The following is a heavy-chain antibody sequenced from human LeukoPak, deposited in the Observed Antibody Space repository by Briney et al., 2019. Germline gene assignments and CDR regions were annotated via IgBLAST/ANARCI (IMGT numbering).Heavy chain of an antibody. D-gene: IGHD2-2*01. Sequence: GGSLRLSCAGSGFPFQHYAVHWVRHRPGQGLEWVAGISYDGGHIYYGNSVKGRFTISRDNSKNTVYLEVNSLRPEDTALYYCAKGCSSASCAIEFDYWGQGTLVTVSS. CDR1: GFPFQHYA. CDR3: AKGCSSASCAIEFDY. CDR2: ISYDGGHI. V-gene: IGHV3-30*18. J-gene: IGHJ4*02.